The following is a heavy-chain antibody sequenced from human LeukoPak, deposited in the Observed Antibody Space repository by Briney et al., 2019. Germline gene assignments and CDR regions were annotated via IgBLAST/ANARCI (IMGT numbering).Heavy chain of an antibody. V-gene: IGHV3-30*04. CDR1: GFTFNSHA. CDR3: AKEYSSGWYLLDY. Sequence: GGSLRLSCVASGFTFNSHAIHWVRQAPGKGLEWVAVISYDGSNKYYVDSVKGRFTISRDNSKNTPYLQMNSLRAEDTAVYYCAKEYSSGWYLLDYWGQGTLVTVSS. CDR2: ISYDGSNK. J-gene: IGHJ4*02. D-gene: IGHD6-19*01.